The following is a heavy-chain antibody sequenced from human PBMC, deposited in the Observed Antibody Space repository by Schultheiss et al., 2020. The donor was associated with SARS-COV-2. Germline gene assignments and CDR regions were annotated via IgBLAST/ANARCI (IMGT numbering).Heavy chain of an antibody. CDR3: ARLSSYYDFWSGYSNWFDP. V-gene: IGHV1-69*13. J-gene: IGHJ5*02. Sequence: SVKVSCKASGGTFSSYAISWVRQAPGQGLEWMGGIIPIFGTANYAQKFQGRVTITADESTSTAYMELSSLRSEDTAVYYCARLSSYYDFWSGYSNWFDPWGQGTLVNVSS. CDR2: IIPIFGTA. D-gene: IGHD3-3*01. CDR1: GGTFSSYA.